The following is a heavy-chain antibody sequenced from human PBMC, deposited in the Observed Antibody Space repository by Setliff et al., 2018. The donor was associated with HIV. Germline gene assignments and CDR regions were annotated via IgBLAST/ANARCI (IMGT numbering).Heavy chain of an antibody. J-gene: IGHJ4*02. V-gene: IGHV4-4*07. Sequence: PSETLSLTCTVSGNSTSTYFWSWIRQPAGKGLEWIGRIYPSGATNYHHSLKSRVTMSVDMSRNQFSLKLSSVTAADTAVYYCASIRGDYFCDYWGQGILVTVSS. CDR2: IYPSGAT. D-gene: IGHD2-21*02. CDR3: ASIRGDYFCDY. CDR1: GNSTSTYF.